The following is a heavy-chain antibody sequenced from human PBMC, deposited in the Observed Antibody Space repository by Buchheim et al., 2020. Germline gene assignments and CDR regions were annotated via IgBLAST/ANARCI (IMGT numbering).Heavy chain of an antibody. J-gene: IGHJ4*02. D-gene: IGHD3-22*01. CDR2: IYYSGNT. CDR1: GGSISSYY. CDR3: ARVNLYYYDSSGPFDY. V-gene: IGHV4-59*01. Sequence: QVQLQESGPGLVKPSETLSLTCTVSGGSISSYYWSCIRQPPGKGLECIGYIYYSGNTNYHPSLKSRVTISVDTSKNQFSLKLSSVTAADTAVYYCARVNLYYYDSSGPFDYWGQGTL.